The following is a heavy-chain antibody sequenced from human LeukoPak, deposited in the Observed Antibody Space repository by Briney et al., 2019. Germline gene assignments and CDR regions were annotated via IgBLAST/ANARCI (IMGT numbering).Heavy chain of an antibody. CDR3: ATQRGSYLWGTDFDY. V-gene: IGHV1-2*02. CDR2: INPNSGDT. J-gene: IGHJ4*02. D-gene: IGHD3-16*01. Sequence: ASVKVSCKASGYTFTGYYMHWVRQAPGQGLEWMGWINPNSGDTKYAQKFQGRVTMTRDTSISTAYMELSRLTFDDTAVYYCATQRGSYLWGTDFDYWGQGTLVTVSS. CDR1: GYTFTGYY.